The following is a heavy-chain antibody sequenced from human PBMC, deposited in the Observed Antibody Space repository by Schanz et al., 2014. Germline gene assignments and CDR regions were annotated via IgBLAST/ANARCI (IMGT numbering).Heavy chain of an antibody. CDR1: GGTFSSDT. Sequence: QVHLVQSGAEVKKPGSSVKVSCKASGGTFSSDTFSWVRQAPGQGLEWMGRIVPIAGITNYAQRFQGRVTITADKSSGTAYMELSSLRSEDTAVYYCAREVGLYDRGWFDPWGQGTLVTCSS. D-gene: IGHD3-22*01. V-gene: IGHV1-69*08. CDR2: IVPIAGIT. J-gene: IGHJ5*02. CDR3: AREVGLYDRGWFDP.